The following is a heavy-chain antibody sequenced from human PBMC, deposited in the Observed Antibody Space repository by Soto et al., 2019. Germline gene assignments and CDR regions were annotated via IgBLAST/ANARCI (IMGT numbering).Heavy chain of an antibody. CDR3: ANDQQWQRVDY. V-gene: IGHV3-23*01. CDR1: EFTFSSYA. J-gene: IGHJ4*02. Sequence: GGSLRLSCAASEFTFSSYAMSWVRQAPGKGLEWVSAISGSGGSTYYADSVKGRFTISRDNSKNTLYLQMNSLRAEDTAVYYCANDQQWQRVDYWGQGTLVTVSS. D-gene: IGHD6-19*01. CDR2: ISGSGGST.